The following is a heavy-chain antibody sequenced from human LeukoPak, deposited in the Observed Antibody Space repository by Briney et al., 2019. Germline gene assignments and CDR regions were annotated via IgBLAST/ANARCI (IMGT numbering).Heavy chain of an antibody. CDR2: IKQDETEK. D-gene: IGHD3-10*01. J-gene: IGHJ4*02. CDR1: GFTFSSYW. Sequence: GGSLRLSCEASGFTFSSYWMTWVRQAPGKGLEWVANIKQDETEKYYVDSVKGRFTVSRDNGKNSLYLQMNNLRAEDTAVYYCARDLPGGLWFGELYYWGQGTLVTVSS. CDR3: ARDLPGGLWFGELYY. V-gene: IGHV3-7*03.